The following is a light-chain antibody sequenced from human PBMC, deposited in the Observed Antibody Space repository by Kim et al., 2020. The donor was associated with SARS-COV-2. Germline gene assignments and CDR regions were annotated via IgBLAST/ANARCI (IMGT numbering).Light chain of an antibody. CDR3: QAWDSTTVI. CDR1: KLGDKY. Sequence: SYELTQPPSVSVSPGQTASISCSGDKLGDKYACWYQQRPGQSPVLVIYEDTRRPSGIPERFSASTSGNTATLTISGIQAMDEADYYCQAWDSTTVIFGGGTQLTV. CDR2: EDT. J-gene: IGLJ2*01. V-gene: IGLV3-1*01.